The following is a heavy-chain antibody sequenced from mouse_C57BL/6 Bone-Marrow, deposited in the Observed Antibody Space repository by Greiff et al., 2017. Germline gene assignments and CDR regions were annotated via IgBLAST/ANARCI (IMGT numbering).Heavy chain of an antibody. CDR2: IHPNSGST. J-gene: IGHJ2*01. Sequence: QVQLKQPGAELVKPGASVKLSCKASGYTFTSYWMHWVKQRPGQGLEWIGMIHPNSGSTNYNEKFKSKATLTVDKSSSTAYMQRSSLTSEDSAVYYCARADGKGYWGQGTTLTVSS. V-gene: IGHV1-64*01. CDR3: ARADGKGY. CDR1: GYTFTSYW.